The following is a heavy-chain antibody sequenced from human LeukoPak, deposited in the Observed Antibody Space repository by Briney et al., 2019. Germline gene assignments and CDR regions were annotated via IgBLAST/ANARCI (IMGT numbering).Heavy chain of an antibody. V-gene: IGHV1-3*01. CDR1: GYTFTTSA. J-gene: IGHJ4*02. D-gene: IGHD3-10*01. CDR2: INAGTGDT. Sequence: ASVKVSCKSSGYTFTTSAMHWVRQAPGQSLEWMGWINAGTGDTKYSQRFQGRVTFTRDTSASTAYMALSSLRFEDTAVYFCARDHSLGSYPDYWGQGTLVTASS. CDR3: ARDHSLGSYPDY.